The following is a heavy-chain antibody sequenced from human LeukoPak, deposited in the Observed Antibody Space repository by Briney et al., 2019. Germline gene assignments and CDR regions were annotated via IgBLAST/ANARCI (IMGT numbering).Heavy chain of an antibody. D-gene: IGHD3-22*01. J-gene: IGHJ4*02. CDR3: ARDNYFDSSGYYYG. CDR2: LSSSSTYI. V-gene: IGHV3-21*01. CDR1: GFTFNNYS. Sequence: GGSLRLSCAASGFTFNNYSMNWVRQAPGKGLEWVSSLSSSSTYIYHADSVKGRFTISRDNAKNSLYLQMNSLRVEDTAVYYCARDNYFDSSGYYYGWGQGTLVTVSS.